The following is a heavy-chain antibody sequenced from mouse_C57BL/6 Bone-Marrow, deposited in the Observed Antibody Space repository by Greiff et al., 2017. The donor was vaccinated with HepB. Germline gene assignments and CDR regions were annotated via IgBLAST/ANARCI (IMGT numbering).Heavy chain of an antibody. V-gene: IGHV1-15*01. CDR1: GYTFTDYE. J-gene: IGHJ3*01. CDR3: TRPLLLRYPAWFAY. D-gene: IGHD1-1*01. CDR2: IDPETGGT. Sequence: VQLQQSGAELVRPGASVTLSCKASGYTFTDYEMHWVKQTPVHGLEWIGAIDPETGGTAYNQKFKGKAILTADKSSSTAYMELRSLTSEDSAVYYCTRPLLLRYPAWFAYWGQGTLVTVSA.